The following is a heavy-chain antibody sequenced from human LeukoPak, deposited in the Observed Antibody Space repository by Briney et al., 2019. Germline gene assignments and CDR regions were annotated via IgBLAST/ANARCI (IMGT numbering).Heavy chain of an antibody. CDR3: AKYGGGKEMATIYFDY. V-gene: IGHV3-30*07. Sequence: PGGSLRLSCAASGFTFSSYAMHWVRQAPGKGLEWVAVISYDGSNKYYADPVKGRFTISRDNSKNTLYLQMNSLRAEDTAVYYCAKYGGGKEMATIYFDYWGQGTLVTVSS. D-gene: IGHD5-24*01. J-gene: IGHJ4*02. CDR2: ISYDGSNK. CDR1: GFTFSSYA.